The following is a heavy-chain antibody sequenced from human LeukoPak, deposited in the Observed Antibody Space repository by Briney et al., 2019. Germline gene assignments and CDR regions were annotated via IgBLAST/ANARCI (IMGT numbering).Heavy chain of an antibody. CDR1: GYSITSGYY. V-gene: IGHV4-38-2*02. Sequence: SETLSLTCTVSGYSITSGYYWVWIRQSPGKGLEWIGNIYQSGYTYYNPSLKSRVTISVDLSKNEFSLKLTSVTAADTAVYFCATAVGRYYFDYWGQGTLVTVSS. CDR2: IYQSGYT. D-gene: IGHD6-19*01. J-gene: IGHJ4*02. CDR3: ATAVGRYYFDY.